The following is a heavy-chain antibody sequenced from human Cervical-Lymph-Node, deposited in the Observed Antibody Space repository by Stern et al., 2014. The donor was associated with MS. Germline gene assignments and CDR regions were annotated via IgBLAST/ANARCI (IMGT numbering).Heavy chain of an antibody. V-gene: IGHV4-39*01. Sequence: LQESGPGLVKPSETLSLTCTVSRDSISSPHYYWAWIRQPPGEGLEWIGSVYYSGNTYYNPSLKSRVTISVDSSRNQFFLKLTSVIALDTAVYYCARHVGVSSTWYRWFDSWGQGTLVTVSS. CDR1: RDSISSPHYY. J-gene: IGHJ5*01. CDR3: ARHVGVSSTWYRWFDS. CDR2: VYYSGNT. D-gene: IGHD6-13*01.